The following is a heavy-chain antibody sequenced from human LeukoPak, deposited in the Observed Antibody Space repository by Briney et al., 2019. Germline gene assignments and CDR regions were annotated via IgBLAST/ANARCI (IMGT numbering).Heavy chain of an antibody. Sequence: ASVKVSCKASGYTFTSYDINWGRQATGQGLEWMGWMNPNSGNTGYAQKFQGRVTMTRNTSISTAYMELSSLRSEDTAVYYCARRSNGGRQWFSDYWGQGTLVTVSS. CDR3: ARRSNGGRQWFSDY. D-gene: IGHD3-16*01. V-gene: IGHV1-8*01. J-gene: IGHJ4*02. CDR2: MNPNSGNT. CDR1: GYTFTSYD.